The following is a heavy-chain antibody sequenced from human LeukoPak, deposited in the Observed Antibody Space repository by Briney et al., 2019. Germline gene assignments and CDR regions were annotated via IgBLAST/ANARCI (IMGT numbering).Heavy chain of an antibody. J-gene: IGHJ6*03. D-gene: IGHD5-18*01. Sequence: GGSLRLSCAASGFTVSNNYMSWVRQAPGKGLEWVSAIYGGGNTYYADSVKGRFTISRDNSKNTLYLQMNSLRAEDTAVYYCAREGYGYMDVWGKGTTVTISS. CDR1: GFTVSNNY. V-gene: IGHV3-66*01. CDR3: AREGYGYMDV. CDR2: IYGGGNT.